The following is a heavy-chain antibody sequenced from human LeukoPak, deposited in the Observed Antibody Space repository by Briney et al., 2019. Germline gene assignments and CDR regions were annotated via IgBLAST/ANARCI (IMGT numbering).Heavy chain of an antibody. J-gene: IGHJ5*02. D-gene: IGHD1-26*01. V-gene: IGHV3-74*01. Sequence: GGSLRLSCAASGFSFSTYWMHWVHQVPGTGLVWVSRTNTDGSITDYADSVKGRFTISRDNAKDTLYLQMNSLRPEDTAVYYCGRDLGGRGGAWGQGTLVTVSS. CDR3: GRDLGGRGGA. CDR1: GFSFSTYW. CDR2: TNTDGSIT.